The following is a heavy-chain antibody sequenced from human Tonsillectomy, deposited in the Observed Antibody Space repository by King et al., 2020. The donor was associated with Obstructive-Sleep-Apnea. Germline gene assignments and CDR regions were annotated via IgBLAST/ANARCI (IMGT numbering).Heavy chain of an antibody. J-gene: IGHJ1*01. D-gene: IGHD2-2*01. CDR3: AKARVGYCSSTSCYAAEYFQH. V-gene: IGHV3-30*18. Sequence: VQLVESGGGVVQPGRSLRLSCAASGFTFSNYGMHWVRQAPGKGLEWVALISYDGSKKYYADSVKGRFTISRDNSKNTLYLQMNSLRAEDTAVYYCAKARVGYCSSTSCYAAEYFQHWGQGTLVTVSS. CDR2: ISYDGSKK. CDR1: GFTFSNYG.